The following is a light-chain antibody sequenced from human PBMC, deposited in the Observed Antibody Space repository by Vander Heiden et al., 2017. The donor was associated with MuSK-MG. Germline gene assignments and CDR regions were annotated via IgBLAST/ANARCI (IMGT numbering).Light chain of an antibody. Sequence: DIVMTQSPYSLAVSLCERATINFKSSQSVLYSSNNKNYLAWYQQKPGQPPKLLIYWASTRASGVPDRFSGSGPGTDFTLTISSLQAEDVAVYYCQQYYSTPWTFGQGTKVEIK. CDR3: QQYYSTPWT. J-gene: IGKJ1*01. CDR2: WAS. V-gene: IGKV4-1*01. CDR1: QSVLYSSNNKNY.